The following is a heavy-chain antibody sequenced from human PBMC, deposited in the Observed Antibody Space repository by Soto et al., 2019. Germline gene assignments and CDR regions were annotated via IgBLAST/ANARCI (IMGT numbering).Heavy chain of an antibody. D-gene: IGHD5-18*01. Sequence: AVNVPCKASGGTFHRYSLRWVRQAPGQGIECMGGIIPIFATANYAQKFQGRVTITADESTSTAYMELSSLRSEDTAVYYCARDNGDTAMAYWGQGTLVTVSS. CDR2: IIPIFATA. V-gene: IGHV1-69*13. J-gene: IGHJ4*02. CDR3: ARDNGDTAMAY. CDR1: GGTFHRYS.